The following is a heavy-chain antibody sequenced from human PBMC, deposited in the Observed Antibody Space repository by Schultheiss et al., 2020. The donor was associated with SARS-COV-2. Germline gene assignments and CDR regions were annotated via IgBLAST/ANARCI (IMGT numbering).Heavy chain of an antibody. D-gene: IGHD3-3*01. Sequence: GGSLRLSCAASGFTFSSYAMHWVRQAPGKGLEWVAVISYDGSNKYYAVSVKGRFTISRDNSKNTLYLQMNSLRAEDTAVYYCARDRAGLLRSRGWTYYYYGMDVWGQGTTVTVS. CDR2: ISYDGSNK. J-gene: IGHJ6*02. CDR1: GFTFSSYA. V-gene: IGHV3-30*01. CDR3: ARDRAGLLRSRGWTYYYYGMDV.